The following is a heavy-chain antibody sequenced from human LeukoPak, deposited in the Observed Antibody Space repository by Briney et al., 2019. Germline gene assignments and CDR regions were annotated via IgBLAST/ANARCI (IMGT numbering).Heavy chain of an antibody. D-gene: IGHD2-15*01. CDR1: GFTFDDYA. J-gene: IGHJ4*02. CDR2: ISGDGGST. CDR3: AKDTCSGGSCTPGDY. V-gene: IGHV3-43*02. Sequence: GGSLRLSCAASGFTFDDYAMHSVRQAPGKGLEWVSLISGDGGSTYYADSVKGRFTISRDNSKNSLYLQMNSLRTEDTALYYCAKDTCSGGSCTPGDYWGQGTLVTVSS.